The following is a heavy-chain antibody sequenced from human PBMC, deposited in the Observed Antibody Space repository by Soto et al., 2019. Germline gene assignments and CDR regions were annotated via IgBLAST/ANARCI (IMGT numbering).Heavy chain of an antibody. V-gene: IGHV3-74*01. Sequence: EVQLVESGGGLVQPGGSLRVSCAASGFTFRSHRIHWVDQAPGKGLEWVSRIDTDGGGTSYADSVKGRFTISTDNAENTVYLQMNGLRVEDTAVYYCATVFDVWGQGTLVTVSS. CDR3: ATVFDV. CDR2: IDTDGGGT. D-gene: IGHD4-17*01. CDR1: GFTFRSHR. J-gene: IGHJ4*02.